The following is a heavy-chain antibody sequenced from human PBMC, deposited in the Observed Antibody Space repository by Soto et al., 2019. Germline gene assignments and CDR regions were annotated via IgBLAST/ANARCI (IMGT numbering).Heavy chain of an antibody. D-gene: IGHD3-3*01. J-gene: IGHJ4*02. Sequence: GESLKISCKGSGYSFTSYWIGWVRQMPGKGLEWMGSIYPGDSDTRYSPSFQGQVTISADKSISTAYLQWSSLKASDTARYYCERHPILEWLFYYFDYWGQGTLVTVSS. CDR3: ERHPILEWLFYYFDY. V-gene: IGHV5-51*01. CDR2: IYPGDSDT. CDR1: GYSFTSYW.